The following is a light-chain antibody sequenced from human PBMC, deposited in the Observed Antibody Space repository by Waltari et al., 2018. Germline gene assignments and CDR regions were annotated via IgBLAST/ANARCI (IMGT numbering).Light chain of an antibody. CDR2: DNT. CDR1: ISNLENNF. V-gene: IGLV1-51*01. CDR3: ATWDTSLSAVL. Sequence: QSVLTPPPSMSSAPGQNVTIPCSGTISNLENNFVSWYRQLPGAAPELLIYDNTFRPTGIPARFSGSKSGTSATLGITGIRTGDEADYYCATWDTSLSAVLFGGGTKLTVL. J-gene: IGLJ2*01.